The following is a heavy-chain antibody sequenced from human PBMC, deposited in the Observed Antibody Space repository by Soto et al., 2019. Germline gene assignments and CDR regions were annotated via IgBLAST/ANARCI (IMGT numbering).Heavy chain of an antibody. Sequence: GESLKISCKGSGYSFTSYWIGWVRQMPGKGLEWMGIIYPGDSDTRYSPSFQGQVTISADKSIGTAYLQWSSLKASDTAMYYCATPSSIAARPGYYYYGMDVWGQGTTVTVS. CDR3: ATPSSIAARPGYYYYGMDV. CDR1: GYSFTSYW. V-gene: IGHV5-51*01. D-gene: IGHD6-6*01. CDR2: IYPGDSDT. J-gene: IGHJ6*02.